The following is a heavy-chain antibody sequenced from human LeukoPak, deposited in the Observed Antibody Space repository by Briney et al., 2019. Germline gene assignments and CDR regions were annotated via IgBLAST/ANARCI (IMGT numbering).Heavy chain of an antibody. Sequence: GGSLRLSCAASGFTFSSYWMSWVRQAPGKGLEWVANIKQDGSEKYYVDSVKGRFTISRDNAKNSLYLQMNSLRAEDTAVYYCARGLTMVRGVPYFDYWGQGTLVTVSS. V-gene: IGHV3-7*01. D-gene: IGHD3-10*01. CDR1: GFTFSSYW. J-gene: IGHJ4*02. CDR3: ARGLTMVRGVPYFDY. CDR2: IKQDGSEK.